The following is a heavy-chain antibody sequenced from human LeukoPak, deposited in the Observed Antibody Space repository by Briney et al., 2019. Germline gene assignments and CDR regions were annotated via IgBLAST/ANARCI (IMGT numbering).Heavy chain of an antibody. CDR3: ARGIGPVLLWFGELAEFDY. V-gene: IGHV1-2*02. CDR2: INPISGGT. CDR1: GYTFTGYY. Sequence: GASVKVSCKASGYTFTGYYMHWVRQAPGQGLEWMGWINPISGGTNYAQKFQGRVTMTTDTSISTAYMELSGLTSDDTAVYYCARGIGPVLLWFGELAEFDYWGQGTLVTVSS. D-gene: IGHD3-10*01. J-gene: IGHJ4*02.